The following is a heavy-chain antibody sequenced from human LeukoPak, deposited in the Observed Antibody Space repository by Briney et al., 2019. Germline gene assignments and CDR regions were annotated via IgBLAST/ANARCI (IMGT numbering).Heavy chain of an antibody. CDR3: ARHVGQNKYYYHYGMDV. CDR1: GGSISSSSYY. V-gene: IGHV4-39*01. CDR2: IYYSGST. Sequence: SETLSLTCTVSGGSISSSSYYWGWIRQPPGKGLEWIGSIYYSGSTYYNPSLKSRVTISVDTFKNQFSLKLSSVTAADTAVYYCARHVGQNKYYYHYGMDVWGQGTTVTVSS. D-gene: IGHD1/OR15-1a*01. J-gene: IGHJ6*02.